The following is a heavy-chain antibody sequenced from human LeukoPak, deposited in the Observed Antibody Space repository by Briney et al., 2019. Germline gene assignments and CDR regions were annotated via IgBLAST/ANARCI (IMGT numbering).Heavy chain of an antibody. CDR1: GYTFTGYY. CDR3: ARAPYYDFRSGYCFDY. D-gene: IGHD3-3*01. Sequence: ASVKVSCKASGYTFTGYYMHWVRQAPGQGLEWMGWINPNSGGTNYAQKFQGRVTMTRDTSISTAYMELSRLRSDDTAVYYCARAPYYDFRSGYCFDYWGQGTLVTVSS. CDR2: INPNSGGT. J-gene: IGHJ4*02. V-gene: IGHV1-2*02.